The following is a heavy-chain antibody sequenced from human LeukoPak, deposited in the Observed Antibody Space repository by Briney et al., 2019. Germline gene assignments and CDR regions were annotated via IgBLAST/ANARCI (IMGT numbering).Heavy chain of an antibody. Sequence: SVTVSCKASGGTFSSYAISWVRQAPGQGLEWMGGIIPIFGTANYAQKFQGRVTITGDESTSTAYMELSSLRSEDTAVYYCARGGIVGATTNDYWGQGTLVTVSS. CDR3: ARGGIVGATTNDY. CDR1: GGTFSSYA. CDR2: IIPIFGTA. V-gene: IGHV1-69*13. D-gene: IGHD1-26*01. J-gene: IGHJ4*02.